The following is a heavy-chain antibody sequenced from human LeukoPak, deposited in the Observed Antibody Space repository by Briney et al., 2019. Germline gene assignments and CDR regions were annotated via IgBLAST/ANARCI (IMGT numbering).Heavy chain of an antibody. D-gene: IGHD3-10*01. CDR3: ARTDGSGSDY. CDR1: GYSISSGYR. CDR2: IYHSGTT. Sequence: RTSETLSLTCAVSGYSISSGYRWGWIRQPPGKGLEWIGSIYHSGTTHYNPSLKSRVTISVDTSKKRFSLRLSSVTAADTAIYYCARTDGSGSDYWGQGTLVTVSS. J-gene: IGHJ4*02. V-gene: IGHV4-38-2*01.